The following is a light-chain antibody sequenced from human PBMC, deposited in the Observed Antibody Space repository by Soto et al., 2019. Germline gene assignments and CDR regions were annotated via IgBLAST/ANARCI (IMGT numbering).Light chain of an antibody. CDR2: GAS. CDR1: QRISSN. J-gene: IGKJ2*01. Sequence: EIVMTQSPATLSVSPGERATLYCKASQRISSNLAWYQQKPGQPPRLLIYGASTRATGIPARFSGSGSGTEFTLTISGLQSEDFAVYFCQQYNNWPPDTFGQGTKLEIK. V-gene: IGKV3-15*01. CDR3: QQYNNWPPDT.